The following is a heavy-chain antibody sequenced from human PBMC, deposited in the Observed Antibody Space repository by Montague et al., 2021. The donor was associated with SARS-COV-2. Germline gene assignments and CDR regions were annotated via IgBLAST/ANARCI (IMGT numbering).Heavy chain of an antibody. CDR2: MYSSGTT. D-gene: IGHD6-19*01. CDR1: GGSISSTSFF. CDR3: ARSTSGWFIY. J-gene: IGHJ4*02. Sequence: SETLSLICSVSGGSISSTSFFWAWIRQPPGKGLEWVGSMYSSGTTYYNPSLKSRVTISGDTSRSQLSVRLSSVTAADTAVYYCARSTSGWFIYWGQGTLVTVSS. V-gene: IGHV4-39*01.